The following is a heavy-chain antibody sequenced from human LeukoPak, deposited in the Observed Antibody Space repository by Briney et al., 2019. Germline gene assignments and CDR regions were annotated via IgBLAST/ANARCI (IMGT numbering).Heavy chain of an antibody. V-gene: IGHV4-59*01. Sequence: SETLSPTCTVSGGFIETYYWSWIRQSPGKGLEWIAFINYSGSTNYNPSLMSRVTISMDTSKSQFFLNMDSVTAADAAVYYCARGCGVPICWDRDVFDIWGQGAMVTVSS. J-gene: IGHJ3*02. D-gene: IGHD1-1*01. CDR1: GGFIETYY. CDR2: INYSGST. CDR3: ARGCGVPICWDRDVFDI.